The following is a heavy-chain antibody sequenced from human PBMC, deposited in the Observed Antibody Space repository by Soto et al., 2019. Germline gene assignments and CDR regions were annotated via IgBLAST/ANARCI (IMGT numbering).Heavy chain of an antibody. CDR2: ITGSGGST. CDR3: AKEGVITAAFGY. D-gene: IGHD6-13*01. CDR1: GFTFSGYG. V-gene: IGHV3-23*01. J-gene: IGHJ4*02. Sequence: GGSLRLSCAASGFTFSGYGMSWVRQAPGKGLEWVSAITGSGGSTNYGDSVKGRFTISKDNSKNTLYLQMNSLRAEDTAIYYCAKEGVITAAFGYWGQGTLVTVSS.